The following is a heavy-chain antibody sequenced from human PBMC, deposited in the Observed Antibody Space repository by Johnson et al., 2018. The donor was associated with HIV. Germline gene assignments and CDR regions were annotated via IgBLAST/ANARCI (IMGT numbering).Heavy chain of an antibody. CDR3: ARGRDISGFNDAVDI. Sequence: MLLVESGGGLVQPGGSLRLSCAASGFTFSSYDMHWVRQATGKGLEWVSAIGTAGDTYYPGSVKGRFTISRENAKNSLYLQMKSLRAGDTAVYYCARGRDISGFNDAVDIWGQGTMVTVSS. J-gene: IGHJ3*02. CDR1: GFTFSSYD. D-gene: IGHD3-22*01. V-gene: IGHV3-13*01. CDR2: IGTAGDT.